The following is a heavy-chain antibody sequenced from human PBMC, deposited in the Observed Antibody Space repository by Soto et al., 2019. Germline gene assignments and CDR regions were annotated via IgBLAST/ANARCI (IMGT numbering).Heavy chain of an antibody. Sequence: RLSCAASGFTFISYAMSWVGQAPGKGLEGASTISGSGGSTYYADSVKGRFTISRDNSKNTLYLQMNSLRAEDTAIYYCVRYNWNAKNFDYSGQGTLFTVSS. CDR3: VRYNWNAKNFDY. D-gene: IGHD1-20*01. J-gene: IGHJ4*02. V-gene: IGHV3-23*01. CDR1: GFTFISYA. CDR2: ISGSGGST.